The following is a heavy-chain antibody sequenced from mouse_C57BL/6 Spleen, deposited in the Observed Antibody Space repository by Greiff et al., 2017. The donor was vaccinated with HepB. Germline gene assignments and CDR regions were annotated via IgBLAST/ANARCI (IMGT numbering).Heavy chain of an antibody. Sequence: VQLQQSGAELVKPGASVKLSCKASGYTFTSYWMHWVKQRPGQGLEWIGMIHPNSGSTNYNEKFKSKATLTVDKSSSTAYMQLSSLTSEDSAVYYCARLSTYYFDYWGQGTTLTVSS. J-gene: IGHJ2*01. D-gene: IGHD5-1*01. CDR1: GYTFTSYW. CDR2: IHPNSGST. V-gene: IGHV1-64*01. CDR3: ARLSTYYFDY.